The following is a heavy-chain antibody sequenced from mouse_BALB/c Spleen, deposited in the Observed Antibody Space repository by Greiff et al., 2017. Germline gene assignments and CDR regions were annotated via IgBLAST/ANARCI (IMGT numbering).Heavy chain of an antibody. V-gene: IGHV1-4*01. CDR3: ARSGGTTVPFDY. J-gene: IGHJ2*01. CDR2: INPSSGYT. CDR1: GYTFTSYT. Sequence: VQLQQSGAELARPGASVKMSCKASGYTFTSYTMHWVKQRPGQGLEWIGYINPSSGYTNYNQKFKDKATLTADKSSSTAYMQLSSLTSEDSAVYYCARSGGTTVPFDYWGQGTTLTVSS. D-gene: IGHD1-1*01.